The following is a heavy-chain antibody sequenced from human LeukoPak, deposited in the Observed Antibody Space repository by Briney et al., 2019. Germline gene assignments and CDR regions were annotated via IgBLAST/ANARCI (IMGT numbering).Heavy chain of an antibody. V-gene: IGHV4-34*01. CDR3: ARARPFFWIDSFGELSNFDY. Sequence: PSETLSLTCAVYGGSFSGYYWSWIRQPPGKGLEWIGEINHSGSTNYNPSLKSRVTISVDTSKNQFSLKLSSVTAADTAVYYCARARPFFWIDSFGELSNFDYWGQGTLVTVSS. J-gene: IGHJ4*02. CDR2: INHSGST. CDR1: GGSFSGYY. D-gene: IGHD3-16*02.